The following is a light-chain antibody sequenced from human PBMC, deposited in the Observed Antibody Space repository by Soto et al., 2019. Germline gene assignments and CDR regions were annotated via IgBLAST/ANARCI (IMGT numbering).Light chain of an antibody. CDR1: QDISSW. CDR2: AAS. J-gene: IGKJ4*01. CDR3: PPANSFPLT. V-gene: IGKV1-12*01. Sequence: DIQMTQSPSSVSASVGDRVTITCRASQDISSWLAWYQHHPGKAPKLLIYAASSLQSRVPSRFSGSGSGTDFILTISSLQPEYFATYYRPPANSFPLTFVGGTKLDIK.